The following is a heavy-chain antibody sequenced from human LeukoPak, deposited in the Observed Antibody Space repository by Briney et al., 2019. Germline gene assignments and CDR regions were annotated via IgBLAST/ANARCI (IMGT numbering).Heavy chain of an antibody. Sequence: GASVEVSCKASGHTFTSYDINWVRQATGQGLEWMGWMNPNSGNTGYAQKFQGRVTITRNTSISTAYMELSSLRSEDTAVYYCARGLMVRGAYWFDPWGQGTLVTVSS. CDR2: MNPNSGNT. CDR1: GHTFTSYD. CDR3: ARGLMVRGAYWFDP. V-gene: IGHV1-8*03. J-gene: IGHJ5*02. D-gene: IGHD3-10*01.